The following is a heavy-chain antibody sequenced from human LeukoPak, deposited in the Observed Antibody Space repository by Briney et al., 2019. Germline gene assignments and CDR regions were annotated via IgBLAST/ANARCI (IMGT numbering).Heavy chain of an antibody. D-gene: IGHD3-22*01. CDR1: GGTFSSYA. V-gene: IGHV1-69*05. CDR3: ARDTPYYDSSGYPY. J-gene: IGHJ4*02. Sequence: SVKVSCKVSGGTFSSYAISWVRQAPGQGLEWMGRIIPIFGTANYAQKFQGRVTITTDESTSTAYMELSSLRSEDTAVYYCARDTPYYDSSGYPYWGQGTLVTVSS. CDR2: IIPIFGTA.